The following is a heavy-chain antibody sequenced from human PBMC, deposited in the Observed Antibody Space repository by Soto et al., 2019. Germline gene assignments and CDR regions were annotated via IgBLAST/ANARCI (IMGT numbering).Heavy chain of an antibody. V-gene: IGHV4-59*12. CDR2: TYYSGST. Sequence: PSETLSLTCTVSGGSISSYYWSWIRQPPGKGLEWIGYTYYSGSTNYNPSLKSRVTISVDTSKNQFSLKLSSVTAADTAVYYCARSDRPTYYDILTGYYKAQGGYYFDYWGQGTLVTVSS. CDR1: GGSISSYY. D-gene: IGHD3-9*01. J-gene: IGHJ4*02. CDR3: ARSDRPTYYDILTGYYKAQGGYYFDY.